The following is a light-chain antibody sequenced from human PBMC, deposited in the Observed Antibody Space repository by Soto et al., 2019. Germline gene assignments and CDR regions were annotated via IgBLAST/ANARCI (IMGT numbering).Light chain of an antibody. J-gene: IGKJ5*01. Sequence: EIVVTQSPCTLSLYPGERATLSCRASQSVSSSYLAWYQQKPGQAPRLLIYGASSRATGIPDRFSGSGSGTDFTLTISRLEPEDFAVYYCQQYGSSLSITFGQGTRLEIK. CDR3: QQYGSSLSIT. CDR2: GAS. CDR1: QSVSSSY. V-gene: IGKV3-20*01.